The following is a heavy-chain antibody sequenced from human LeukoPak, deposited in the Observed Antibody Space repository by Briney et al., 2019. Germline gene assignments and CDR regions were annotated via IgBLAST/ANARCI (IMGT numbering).Heavy chain of an antibody. CDR2: ISSSYTYI. Sequence: GGSLRLSCAASGFTFSSYSMNWVRQAPGKGLEWVSSISSSYTYIYYAGSVKGRFTISRDNAKNSLYLQMNNLRVEDTAVYYCARDPSASSSWVRFDYWGQGMLVTVSS. CDR3: ARDPSASSSWVRFDY. V-gene: IGHV3-21*01. D-gene: IGHD6-13*01. J-gene: IGHJ4*02. CDR1: GFTFSSYS.